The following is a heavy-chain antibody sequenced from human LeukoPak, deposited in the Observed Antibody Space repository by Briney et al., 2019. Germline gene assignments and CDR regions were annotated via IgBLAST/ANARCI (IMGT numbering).Heavy chain of an antibody. CDR3: AREAMVPAARGWFDP. J-gene: IGHJ5*02. D-gene: IGHD2-2*01. CDR1: GYTFTNYG. Sequence: GASVKVSCKASGYTFTNYGISWVRQAPGQGPEWMGWISAYNGNTNYAQKYQGRVTMTTDTSTSTAYMELRSLRSDDTAVYYCAREAMVPAARGWFDPWGQGTLVTVSS. CDR2: ISAYNGNT. V-gene: IGHV1-18*01.